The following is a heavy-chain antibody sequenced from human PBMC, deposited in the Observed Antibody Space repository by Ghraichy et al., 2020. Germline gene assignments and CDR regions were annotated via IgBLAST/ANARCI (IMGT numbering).Heavy chain of an antibody. Sequence: SETLSLTCPVYGGSFSGYYWSWIRQPPGKGLEWIGEINHSGSTNYNPSLKSRVTISVDTSKNQFSLKLSSVTAADTAVYYCARRTGYYYGSGSYYSPDAFDIWGQGTMVTVSS. CDR2: INHSGST. CDR3: ARRTGYYYGSGSYYSPDAFDI. V-gene: IGHV4-34*01. CDR1: GGSFSGYY. J-gene: IGHJ3*02. D-gene: IGHD3-10*01.